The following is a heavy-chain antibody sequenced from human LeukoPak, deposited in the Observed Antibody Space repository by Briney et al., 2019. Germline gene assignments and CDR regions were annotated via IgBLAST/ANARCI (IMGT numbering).Heavy chain of an antibody. CDR2: IYYSGST. J-gene: IGHJ4*02. Sequence: SETLSLTCTVSGGSISSSSYYWGWIRQPPGKGLEWIGSIYYSGSTYYNPSLKSRVTISVDTSKNQFSLKLSSVTAADTAVYYCARQTEEITIGYWGQGTLVTVSS. D-gene: IGHD3-16*01. CDR1: GGSISSSSYY. CDR3: ARQTEEITIGY. V-gene: IGHV4-39*01.